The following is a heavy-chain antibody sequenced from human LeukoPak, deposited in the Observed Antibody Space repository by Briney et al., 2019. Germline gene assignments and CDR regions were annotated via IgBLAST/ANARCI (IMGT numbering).Heavy chain of an antibody. J-gene: IGHJ4*02. D-gene: IGHD6-19*01. V-gene: IGHV3-30*02. CDR2: IRYDGSNK. Sequence: GGSLRLSCAASGFTFSSYGMHWVRQAPGKGLEWVAFIRYDGSNKYYADSVKGRFTISRDNSKNTLYLQMNTLRAEDTAVYYCATSAVTGPWSLDYWGQGTLVTVSS. CDR3: ATSAVTGPWSLDY. CDR1: GFTFSSYG.